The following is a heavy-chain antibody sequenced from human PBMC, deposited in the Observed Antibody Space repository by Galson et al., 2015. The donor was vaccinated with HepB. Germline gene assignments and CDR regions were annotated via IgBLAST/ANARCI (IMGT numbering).Heavy chain of an antibody. Sequence: LSLTCSVFGDSISNSFYWGWIRQPPGKGLEWIATIYHTGSTYYNPSHKSRVTISVDTAKNQFSLRMSSVTAANTAVYYCARQGWGATIPFDFWGQGTLVTVSS. J-gene: IGHJ4*02. CDR1: GDSISNSFY. V-gene: IGHV4-39*01. CDR2: IYHTGST. D-gene: IGHD5-12*01. CDR3: ARQGWGATIPFDF.